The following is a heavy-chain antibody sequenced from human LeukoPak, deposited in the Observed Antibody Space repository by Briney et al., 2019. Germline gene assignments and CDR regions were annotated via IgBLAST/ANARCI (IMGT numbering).Heavy chain of an antibody. Sequence: SETLSLTCTVSGGSISSGNYYWSWIRQPAGKGLEWIGRIYTSGGTNYNPSLNNGVTISVDTSKNHFSLKLSSVTAADTAVYYCARTPAGESDAFDIWGQGTMVTVSS. CDR2: IYTSGGT. CDR3: ARTPAGESDAFDI. J-gene: IGHJ3*02. CDR1: GGSISSGNYY. D-gene: IGHD1-26*01. V-gene: IGHV4-61*02.